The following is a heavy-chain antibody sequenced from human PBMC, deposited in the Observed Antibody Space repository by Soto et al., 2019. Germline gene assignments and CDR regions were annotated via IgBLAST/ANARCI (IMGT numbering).Heavy chain of an antibody. D-gene: IGHD5-12*01. CDR2: IIPIFGTA. V-gene: IGHV1-69*12. Sequence: QVQLVQSGAEVKKPGSSVKVSCKASGGTFSSYAISWVRQAPGQGLEWMGGIIPIFGTANYAQKFQGRVTITADESTSTAYMELSSLRSEDTAVYCCARDLGRGGYSGYDPGSPTGLWGQGTLVTVSS. CDR3: ARDLGRGGYSGYDPGSPTGL. CDR1: GGTFSSYA. J-gene: IGHJ4*02.